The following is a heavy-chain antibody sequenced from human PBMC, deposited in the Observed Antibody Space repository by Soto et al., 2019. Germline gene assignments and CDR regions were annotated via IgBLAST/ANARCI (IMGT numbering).Heavy chain of an antibody. Sequence: SETLSLTCAVYGGSFSGYYWSWIRQPPGKGLEWIGEINHSGSTNYNPSLKSRVTISVDTSKNQFSLKLSSVTAADTAVYYCARRSYDFWSGYYGQNWFDPWGQGTLVTVSS. CDR1: GGSFSGYY. D-gene: IGHD3-3*01. CDR2: INHSGST. J-gene: IGHJ5*02. CDR3: ARRSYDFWSGYYGQNWFDP. V-gene: IGHV4-34*01.